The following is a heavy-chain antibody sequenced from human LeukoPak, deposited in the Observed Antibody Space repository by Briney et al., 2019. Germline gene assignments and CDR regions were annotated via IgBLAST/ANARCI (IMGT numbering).Heavy chain of an antibody. D-gene: IGHD5-12*01. CDR3: ARRADTGYSGYDYHY. CDR2: INWNGGST. J-gene: IGHJ4*02. Sequence: GGSLRLSCAASGFTFDDYGMSWVRQAPGKGLEWVSGINWNGGSTGYADSVKGRFTISRDNAKNSLYLQMNSLRAEDTAVYYCARRADTGYSGYDYHYWGQGTLVTVSS. V-gene: IGHV3-20*04. CDR1: GFTFDDYG.